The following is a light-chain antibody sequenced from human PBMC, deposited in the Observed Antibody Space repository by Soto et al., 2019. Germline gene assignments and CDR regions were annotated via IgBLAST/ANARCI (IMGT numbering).Light chain of an antibody. CDR1: QSINSD. CDR3: QQYGSSPWT. V-gene: IGKV3-20*01. CDR2: GAS. J-gene: IGKJ1*01. Sequence: EIVITQSPATLSVSPGETTRLSCRASQSINSDVAWYQQKVGQTPRLLIHGASSRATGIPDRFSGSGSGTDFTLTISRLEPEDFAVYYCQQYGSSPWTFGQGTKVDIK.